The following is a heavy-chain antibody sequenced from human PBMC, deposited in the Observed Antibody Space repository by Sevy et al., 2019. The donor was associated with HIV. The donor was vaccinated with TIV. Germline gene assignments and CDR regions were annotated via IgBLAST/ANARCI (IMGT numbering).Heavy chain of an antibody. CDR3: TRNYLLITFGGLIVPGGGHS. Sequence: GGSLRLSCAASGFTVSSNYMSWVRQAPGKGLEWVSVIYRGGRTYYADSVKGRFTISRDNSKNTLYLQMNSLRAEDTAVYYCTRNYLLITFGGLIVPGGGHSWGQGTLVTVSS. J-gene: IGHJ4*02. V-gene: IGHV3-53*01. CDR2: IYRGGRT. D-gene: IGHD3-16*02. CDR1: GFTVSSNY.